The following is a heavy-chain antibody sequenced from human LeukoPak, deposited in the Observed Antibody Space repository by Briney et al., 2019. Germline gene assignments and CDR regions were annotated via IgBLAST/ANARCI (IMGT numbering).Heavy chain of an antibody. V-gene: IGHV4-61*02. CDR1: GGSISSGGYY. D-gene: IGHD3-10*01. J-gene: IGHJ5*02. CDR2: MYTSGST. CDR3: AREGLAMVRGVLPKEAWGWFDP. Sequence: SETLSLTCTVSGGSISSGGYYWNWIRQPAGKGLGWIGRMYTSGSTNYTPSLNSRDTISLDASKTQFSLKLSSVTAADTAVYYCAREGLAMVRGVLPKEAWGWFDPWGQGTLVAVSS.